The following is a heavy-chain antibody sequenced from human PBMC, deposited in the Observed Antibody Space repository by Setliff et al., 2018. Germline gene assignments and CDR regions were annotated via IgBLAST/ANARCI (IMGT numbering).Heavy chain of an antibody. V-gene: IGHV4-61*02. Sequence: PSETLSLTCTVSGGSVSSGSYYWSWIRQPAGKGLEWIGRIYTSGSTNYNPSLKSRVAISVDTSKNQFSLRLSSVTAADTAVYYCAKEGYYDHFGYYHYYFDWFFEDWGQGTLVTVSS. CDR3: AKEGYYDHFGYYHYYFDWFFED. J-gene: IGHJ4*02. D-gene: IGHD3-22*01. CDR2: IYTSGST. CDR1: GGSVSSGSYY.